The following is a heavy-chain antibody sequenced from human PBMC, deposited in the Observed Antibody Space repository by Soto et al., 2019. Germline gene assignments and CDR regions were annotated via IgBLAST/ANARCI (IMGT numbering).Heavy chain of an antibody. J-gene: IGHJ4*02. V-gene: IGHV3-7*01. Sequence: GGSLRLSCAASGFTFSSYWMSWVRQAPGKGLEWVANIKQDGSEKYYVESVKGRFTISRDNAKNSLYLQMNSLRAEDTAVYYCAALSFLSPYYFDYWGQGTLVTVSS. CDR2: IKQDGSEK. CDR3: AALSFLSPYYFDY. CDR1: GFTFSSYW. D-gene: IGHD3-10*01.